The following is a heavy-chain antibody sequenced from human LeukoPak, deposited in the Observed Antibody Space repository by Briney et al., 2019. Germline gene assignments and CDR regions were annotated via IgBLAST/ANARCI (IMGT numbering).Heavy chain of an antibody. D-gene: IGHD2-2*01. V-gene: IGHV3-23*01. CDR3: AKDGAPYCSSTSCYSHTVKYFQH. CDR2: ISGSGGST. J-gene: IGHJ1*01. CDR1: GFTFSSYA. Sequence: GGSLRLSCAASGFTFSSYAMSWVRQAPGQGLEWVSAISGSGGSTYYADSVKGRFTISRDNSKNTLYLQMNSLRAEDTAVYYCAKDGAPYCSSTSCYSHTVKYFQHWGQGTLVTVSS.